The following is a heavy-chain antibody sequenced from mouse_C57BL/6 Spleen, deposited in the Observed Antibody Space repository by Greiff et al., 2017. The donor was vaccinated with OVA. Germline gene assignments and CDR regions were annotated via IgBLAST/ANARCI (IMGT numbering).Heavy chain of an antibody. CDR1: GYAFSSSW. J-gene: IGHJ2*01. CDR3: ARSGLGDDY. V-gene: IGHV1-82*01. D-gene: IGHD3-1*01. Sequence: VQRVESGPELVKPGASVKISCKASGYAFSSSWMNWVKQRPGKGLEWIGRIYPGDGDTNYNGKFKGKATLTADKSSSTAYMQLSSLTSEDSAVYFCARSGLGDDYWGQGTTLTVSS. CDR2: IYPGDGDT.